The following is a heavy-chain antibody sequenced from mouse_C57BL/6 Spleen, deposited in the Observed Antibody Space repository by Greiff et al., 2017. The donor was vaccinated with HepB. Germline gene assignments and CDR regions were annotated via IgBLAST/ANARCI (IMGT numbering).Heavy chain of an antibody. V-gene: IGHV1-61*01. Sequence: VQLQQPGAELVRPGSSVKLSCKASGYTFTSYWMDWVKQRPGQGLEWIGSIYPSDSETHYNQKFKDKATLTVDKSSSTAYMQLSSLTSEDSAVYYCARRGLGVFDYWGQGTTLTVSS. J-gene: IGHJ2*01. CDR1: GYTFTSYW. CDR3: ARRGLGVFDY. CDR2: IYPSDSET. D-gene: IGHD3-2*02.